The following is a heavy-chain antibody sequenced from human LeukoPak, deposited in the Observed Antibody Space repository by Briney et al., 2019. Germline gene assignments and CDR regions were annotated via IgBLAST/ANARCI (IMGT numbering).Heavy chain of an antibody. CDR2: IYYSGST. D-gene: IGHD3-22*01. Sequence: PSETLSLTCTVSGGSISSSSYYWGWIRQPPGKGLEWIGSIYYSGSTYYNPSLKSRVTISVDTSKNQFSLKLSSVTAADTAVYYCASRETPNYYDSSGYIPDDYWGQGTLVTVSS. V-gene: IGHV4-39*01. CDR3: ASRETPNYYDSSGYIPDDY. CDR1: GGSISSSSYY. J-gene: IGHJ4*02.